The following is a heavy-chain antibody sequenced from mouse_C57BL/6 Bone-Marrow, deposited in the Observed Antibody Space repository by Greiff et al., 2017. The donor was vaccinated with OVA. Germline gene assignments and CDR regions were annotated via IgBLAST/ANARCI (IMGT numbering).Heavy chain of an antibody. V-gene: IGHV14-4*01. J-gene: IGHJ2*01. CDR2: IDPENGDT. Sequence: VQLQQSGAELVRPGASVKLSCTASGFNIKDDYMHWVKQRPEQGLEWIGWIDPENGDTEYASKFQGKATITADTSSNTAYLQLSSLTAEDTAVYYCTFRHYFDYWGQGTTLTVSS. CDR3: TFRHYFDY. D-gene: IGHD3-2*02. CDR1: GFNIKDDY.